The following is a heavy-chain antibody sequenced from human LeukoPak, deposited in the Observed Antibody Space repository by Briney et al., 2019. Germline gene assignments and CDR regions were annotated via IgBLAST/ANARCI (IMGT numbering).Heavy chain of an antibody. D-gene: IGHD1-26*01. CDR2: ISHSGST. CDR1: GGSFSGYY. CDR3: ARAYGSYSFDY. Sequence: SETLSLTCAVSGGSFSGYYWSWIRRPPGKGLEWIGEISHSGSTNYSPSLKSRVTISVDTSKNQFSLKLSSVTAADTAVYYCARAYGSYSFDYWGQGTLVTVSS. V-gene: IGHV4-34*01. J-gene: IGHJ4*02.